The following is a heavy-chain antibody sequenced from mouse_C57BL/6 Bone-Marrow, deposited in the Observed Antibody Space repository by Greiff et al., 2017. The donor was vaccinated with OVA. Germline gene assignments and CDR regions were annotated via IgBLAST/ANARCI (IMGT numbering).Heavy chain of an antibody. CDR3: AIGQLRLRAMDY. CDR2: IHPSDSDT. D-gene: IGHD3-2*02. Sequence: QVQLKQPGAELVKPGASVKVSCKASGYTFTSYWMHWVKQRPGQGLEWIGRIHPSDSDTNYNQKFKGKATLTVDKSSSTAYMQLSSLTSEDSAVYYCAIGQLRLRAMDYWGQGTSVTVSS. CDR1: GYTFTSYW. V-gene: IGHV1-74*01. J-gene: IGHJ4*01.